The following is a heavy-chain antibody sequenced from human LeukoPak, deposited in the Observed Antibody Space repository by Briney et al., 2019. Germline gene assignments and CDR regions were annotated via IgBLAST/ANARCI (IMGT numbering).Heavy chain of an antibody. CDR2: IRYDGSNK. D-gene: IGHD6-19*01. V-gene: IGHV3-30*02. Sequence: GGSLRLSCAASGFTFSNYGMHWVRQAPGKGLEWVAFIRYDGSNKYYADSVKGRFTISRDNAKNSLYLQMNSLRAEDTAVYYCARSIAVAGELDYWGQGTLVTVSS. J-gene: IGHJ4*02. CDR1: GFTFSNYG. CDR3: ARSIAVAGELDY.